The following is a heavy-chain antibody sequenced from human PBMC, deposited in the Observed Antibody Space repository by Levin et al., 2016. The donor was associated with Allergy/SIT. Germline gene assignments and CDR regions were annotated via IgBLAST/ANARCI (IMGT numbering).Heavy chain of an antibody. J-gene: IGHJ4*02. CDR1: GGSLSSSSW. Sequence: SETLSLTCSVSGGSLSSSSWWSWVRQPPGKGLEWIGQIYHSGGINYNPSLESRVTISLDKSKNQFSLILTSVTAADTAVYYCASPGGWLRGGFESWGQGTPVTVSS. CDR2: IYHSGGI. V-gene: IGHV4-4*02. CDR3: ASPGGWLRGGFES. D-gene: IGHD3-16*01.